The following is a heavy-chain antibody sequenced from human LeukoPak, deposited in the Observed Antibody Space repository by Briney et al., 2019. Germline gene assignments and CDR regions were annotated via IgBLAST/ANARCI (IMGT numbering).Heavy chain of an antibody. CDR1: GGSISSGSYY. D-gene: IGHD2-15*01. CDR2: IYTSGST. J-gene: IGHJ5*02. V-gene: IGHV4-61*02. CDR3: AREGSAYWSFAP. Sequence: SETLSLTCTVSGGSISSGSYYWSWIRQPAGKGLEWIGRIYTSGSTNYNPSLKSRVTISVDTSKNQFSLKLSSVTAADTAVYYRAREGSAYWSFAPWGQGTLVTVSS.